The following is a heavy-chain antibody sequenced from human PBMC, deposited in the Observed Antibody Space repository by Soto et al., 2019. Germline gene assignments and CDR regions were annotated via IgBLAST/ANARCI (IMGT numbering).Heavy chain of an antibody. J-gene: IGHJ5*02. Sequence: ASVKVSCKAFGYTFTSYGISWVRQAPGQGLEWMGWISAYNGNTNYAQKLQGRVTMTTDTSTSTAYMELRSLRSDDTAVYYCARVPVVVVPAALNWFDPWGQGTLVTVSS. V-gene: IGHV1-18*01. CDR1: GYTFTSYG. D-gene: IGHD2-2*01. CDR2: ISAYNGNT. CDR3: ARVPVVVVPAALNWFDP.